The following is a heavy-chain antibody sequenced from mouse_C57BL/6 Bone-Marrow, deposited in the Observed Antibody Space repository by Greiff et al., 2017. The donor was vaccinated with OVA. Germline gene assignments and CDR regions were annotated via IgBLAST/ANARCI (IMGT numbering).Heavy chain of an antibody. V-gene: IGHV6-3*01. D-gene: IGHD1-1*01. CDR2: IRLKSDNYAT. CDR1: GFTFSNYW. Sequence: EVHLVESGGGLVQPGGSMKLSCVASGFTFSNYWMNWVRQSPEKGLEWVAQIRLKSDNYATHYAESVKGRFTISSDDAKSSVYLQMNNLRAEDTVIYYCTEGTTVVAKGDYWGQGTTLTVSS. CDR3: TEGTTVVAKGDY. J-gene: IGHJ2*01.